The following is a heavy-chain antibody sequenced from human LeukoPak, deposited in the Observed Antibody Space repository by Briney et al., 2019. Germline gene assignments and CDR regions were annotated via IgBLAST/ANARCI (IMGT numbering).Heavy chain of an antibody. V-gene: IGHV4-59*01. CDR2: IYYSGST. CDR1: GGSFSGYY. D-gene: IGHD3-22*01. J-gene: IGHJ1*01. CDR3: ARDTYYYDTSGYYLEGRYFQH. Sequence: SETLSLTCAVYGGSFSGYYGSWIRQPPGKGLEWIGYIYYSGSTNYNPSLKSRGTISVDTSKNQFSLKLSSVTAADTAVYYCARDTYYYDTSGYYLEGRYFQHWGQGTLVTVSS.